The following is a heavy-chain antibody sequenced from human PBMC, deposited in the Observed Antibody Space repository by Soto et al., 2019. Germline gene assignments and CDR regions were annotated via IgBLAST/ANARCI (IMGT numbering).Heavy chain of an antibody. D-gene: IGHD3-16*02. CDR1: GYTFTSYA. Sequence: QVQLVQSGAEVKKPGASVKVSCKASGYTFTSYAMHWVRQAPGQRLEWMGWINAGNGNTKYSQKIQGRVTITRDTSASTAYMELSSLRSEDTAVYYCARSQWVIEFDPWGQGTLVTVSS. J-gene: IGHJ5*02. CDR2: INAGNGNT. CDR3: ARSQWVIEFDP. V-gene: IGHV1-3*01.